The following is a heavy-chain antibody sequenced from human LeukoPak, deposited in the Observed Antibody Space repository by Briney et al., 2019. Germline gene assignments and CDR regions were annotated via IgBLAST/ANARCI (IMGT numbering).Heavy chain of an antibody. J-gene: IGHJ6*02. Sequence: ASVKVSCKPSGYTFTSYGISWVRQAPGQVLDWMGWISAYNGNTNYAQKLQGRVTMTTDTFTSTAYMELRSLRSDDTAVYYCARFAGTDYGMDVWGQGTTVTVSS. CDR1: GYTFTSYG. V-gene: IGHV1-18*01. D-gene: IGHD6-13*01. CDR2: ISAYNGNT. CDR3: ARFAGTDYGMDV.